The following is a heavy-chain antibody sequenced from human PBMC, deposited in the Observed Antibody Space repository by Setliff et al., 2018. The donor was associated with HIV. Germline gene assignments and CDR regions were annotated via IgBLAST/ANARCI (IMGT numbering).Heavy chain of an antibody. CDR3: ARGGSTIADRPDLVYFDY. J-gene: IGHJ4*02. V-gene: IGHV1-69*06. Sequence: SVKVSCKASGGTFSSSAISWVRQAPGQGLEWMGGIIPIFDTANYAQKFQGRVTITADKSTSTVHMELSSLTSEDTAVYYCARGGSTIADRPDLVYFDYWGRGTLVTVSS. D-gene: IGHD6-6*01. CDR1: GGTFSSSA. CDR2: IIPIFDTA.